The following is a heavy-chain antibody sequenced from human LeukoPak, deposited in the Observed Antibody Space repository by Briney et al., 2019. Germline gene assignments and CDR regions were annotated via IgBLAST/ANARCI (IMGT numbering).Heavy chain of an antibody. V-gene: IGHV5-51*01. CDR2: IYPGDSDI. CDR1: GYRFTNYW. D-gene: IGHD6-13*01. Sequence: GESLKISCKGSGYRFTNYWIAWVRHMPGKGLEWMGIIYPGDSDIRYSPSFQGHVTISADKSISTAYLQWSSLKASDTAMYYCARHGSSWYYFDYWGQGTLVTVSS. J-gene: IGHJ4*02. CDR3: ARHGSSWYYFDY.